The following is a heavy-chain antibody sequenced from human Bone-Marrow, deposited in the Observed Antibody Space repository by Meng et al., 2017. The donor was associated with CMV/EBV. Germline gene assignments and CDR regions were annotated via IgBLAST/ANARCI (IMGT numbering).Heavy chain of an antibody. J-gene: IGHJ4*02. Sequence: ASVKVSCKASGYTFTSYDINWVRQATGQGLEWMGWMNPNSGNTGYAQKFQGRVTMTRNTSISTAYMELSSLRSEDTAVYYCARGPHYDFWSGLEYWGQGTLVTVSS. CDR3: ARGPHYDFWSGLEY. CDR1: GYTFTSYD. V-gene: IGHV1-8*01. CDR2: MNPNSGNT. D-gene: IGHD3-3*01.